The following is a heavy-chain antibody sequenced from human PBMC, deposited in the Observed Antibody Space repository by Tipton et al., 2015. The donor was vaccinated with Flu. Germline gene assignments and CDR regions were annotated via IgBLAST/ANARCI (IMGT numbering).Heavy chain of an antibody. CDR1: GFTFSGYA. CDR2: ISGSGGST. Sequence: SLRLSCAASGFTFSGYAMSWVRQAPGKGLEWVSAISGSGGSTYYADSVKGRFTISRDNSKNTLYLQMNSLRAEDTAVYYCAKDLATYYDFWSGYYLSYYYYGMDVWGQGTTVTVSS. V-gene: IGHV3-23*01. CDR3: AKDLATYYDFWSGYYLSYYYYGMDV. J-gene: IGHJ6*02. D-gene: IGHD3-3*01.